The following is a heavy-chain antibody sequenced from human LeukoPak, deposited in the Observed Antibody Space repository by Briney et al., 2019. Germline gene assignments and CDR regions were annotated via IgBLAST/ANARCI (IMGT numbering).Heavy chain of an antibody. Sequence: SETLSLTCAVYGGSFSGYYWSWIRQPPGKGLEWIGEISHSGSTNYNPSPKSRVTISVDTSKNQFSLKLSSVTAADTAVYYCARAGRYSSSWYVLYYGMDVWGKGTTVTVSS. CDR2: ISHSGST. CDR1: GGSFSGYY. CDR3: ARAGRYSSSWYVLYYGMDV. V-gene: IGHV4-34*01. J-gene: IGHJ6*04. D-gene: IGHD6-13*01.